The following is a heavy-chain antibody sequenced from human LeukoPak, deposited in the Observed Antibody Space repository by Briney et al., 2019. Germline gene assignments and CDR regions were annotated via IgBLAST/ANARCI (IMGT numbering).Heavy chain of an antibody. Sequence: GGSLRLSCAASGFTFSSYGMSWVRQAPGKELEWVSAISGSGGSTYYADSVKGRFTISRDNSKNTLYLQMNSLRAEDTAVYYCAKVGGNSYYFDYWGQGTLVTVSS. V-gene: IGHV3-23*01. CDR2: ISGSGGST. CDR3: AKVGGNSYYFDY. J-gene: IGHJ4*02. D-gene: IGHD4-23*01. CDR1: GFTFSSYG.